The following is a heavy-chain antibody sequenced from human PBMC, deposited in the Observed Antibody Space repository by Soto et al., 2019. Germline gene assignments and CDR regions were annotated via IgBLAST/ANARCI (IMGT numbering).Heavy chain of an antibody. V-gene: IGHV3-30-3*01. CDR2: ISYDGSNK. CDR1: GFTSSSYA. Sequence: VGSLRLSCAASGFTSSSYAMHWVRQAPGKGLEWVAVISYDGSNKYYADSVKGRFTISRDNSKNTLYLQMNSLRAEDTAVYYCARGGGEGNHYYYYGMDVWGQGTTVTVSS. D-gene: IGHD3-16*01. CDR3: ARGGGEGNHYYYYGMDV. J-gene: IGHJ6*02.